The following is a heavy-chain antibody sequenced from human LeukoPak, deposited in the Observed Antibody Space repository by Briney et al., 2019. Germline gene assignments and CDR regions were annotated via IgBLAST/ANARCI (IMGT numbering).Heavy chain of an antibody. J-gene: IGHJ5*02. CDR2: IYYSGNT. CDR3: ARVRGPDGWFAP. Sequence: SETLSLTCTVSGGSIDRSSYYWGWIRQPSGKGLEWIGSIYYSGNTYYNSSLKSRITISVNTTENQVALKLSSVTAADTAVYYCARVRGPDGWFAPWGQGTLVSVSS. V-gene: IGHV4-39*01. CDR1: GGSIDRSSYY.